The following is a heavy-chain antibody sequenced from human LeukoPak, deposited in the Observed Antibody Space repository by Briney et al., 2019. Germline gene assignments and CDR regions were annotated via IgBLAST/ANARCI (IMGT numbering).Heavy chain of an antibody. D-gene: IGHD6-19*01. Sequence: SETLSLTCAVYGGSFSGYYWIWLRQPPGKGLEWIGEINHSGSTNYNPSLKRRVTISVHTSKNQFSLKLSSVTDADTAVYYCARVVSSGWYPFDYWGQGTLVTVSS. CDR1: GGSFSGYY. J-gene: IGHJ4*02. CDR2: INHSGST. V-gene: IGHV4-34*01. CDR3: ARVVSSGWYPFDY.